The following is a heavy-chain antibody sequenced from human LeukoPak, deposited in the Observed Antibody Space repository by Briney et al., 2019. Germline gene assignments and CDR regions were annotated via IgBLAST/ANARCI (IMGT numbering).Heavy chain of an antibody. CDR3: ARALLWFGEPSHIDY. CDR2: ITAYNDNT. D-gene: IGHD3-10*01. Sequence: ASVTVSCKASGYTFTDHYMHWVRQAPGQGLEWMGWITAYNDNTNYAQKLQGRVTMTTDTSTSTAYMELRSLRSDDTAVYYCARALLWFGEPSHIDYWGQGTLVTASS. J-gene: IGHJ4*02. CDR1: GYTFTDHY. V-gene: IGHV1-18*04.